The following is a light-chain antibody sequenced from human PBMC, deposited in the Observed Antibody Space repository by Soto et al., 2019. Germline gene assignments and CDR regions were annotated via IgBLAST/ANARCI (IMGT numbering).Light chain of an antibody. J-gene: IGLJ1*01. CDR2: EVS. CDR1: GRDVGGYNC. V-gene: IGLV2-14*01. CDR3: STYTSSSTLS. Sequence: QSVLTPPASVSGSPGQSITISCTGTGRDVGGYNCVSWYQQHPGKAPKLMIYEVSHRPSGVSNRFSGSKSGNTASLTISGLQAEDEADYYCSTYTSSSTLSFGTGTKVTVL.